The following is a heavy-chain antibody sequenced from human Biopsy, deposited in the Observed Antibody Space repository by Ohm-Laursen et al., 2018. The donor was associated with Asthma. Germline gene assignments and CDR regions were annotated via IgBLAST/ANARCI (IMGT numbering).Heavy chain of an antibody. CDR3: AREVVSSGFYFDS. CDR2: ISYTGSA. V-gene: IGHV4-39*02. Sequence: SDTLSLTCTVSGGSMSSSSYYWGWVRQPPGKGLEWMGSISYTGSAYHNPSLKSRVTISVDTSKNHFSLKLSSVTAADTAVYYCAREVVSSGFYFDSWGQGTLVTVSS. D-gene: IGHD3-22*01. CDR1: GGSMSSSSYY. J-gene: IGHJ4*02.